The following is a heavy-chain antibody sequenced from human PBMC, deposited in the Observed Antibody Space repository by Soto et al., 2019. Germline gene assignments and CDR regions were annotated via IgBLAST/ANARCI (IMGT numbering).Heavy chain of an antibody. CDR2: INPTLDIA. CDR1: GYSFTSYY. J-gene: IGHJ6*02. CDR3: AKTGGSYYYYGMDV. V-gene: IGHV1-46*01. Sequence: GASVKVSCKASGYSFTSYYMHWVRQAPGQGLEWVGIINPTLDIASYAQKFQGRVTMTADKSTSTAYMELSSLRSEDTAVYYCAKTGGSYYYYGMDVWGQGTTVTVSS. D-gene: IGHD1-26*01.